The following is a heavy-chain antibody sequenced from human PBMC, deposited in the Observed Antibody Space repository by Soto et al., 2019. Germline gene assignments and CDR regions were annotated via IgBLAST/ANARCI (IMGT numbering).Heavy chain of an antibody. J-gene: IGHJ4*02. V-gene: IGHV4-31*03. CDR1: GGSISSGGYY. Sequence: SETLSLTCTVSGGSISSGGYYWSWIRQHPGKGLEWIGYIYYSGSTYYNPSLKSRVTISVDTSKSQFSLKLSSVTAADTAVYYCATHYYDSSGSDYWGQGTLVTVSS. CDR2: IYYSGST. D-gene: IGHD3-22*01. CDR3: ATHYYDSSGSDY.